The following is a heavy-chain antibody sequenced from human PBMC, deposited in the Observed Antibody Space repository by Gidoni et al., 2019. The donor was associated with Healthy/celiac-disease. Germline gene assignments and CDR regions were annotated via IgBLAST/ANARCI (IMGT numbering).Heavy chain of an antibody. CDR1: GLSLSTSGVG. CDR2: IYLDDDK. Sequence: QITLKESGPTLVTPTQTRTLTCTFSGLSLSTSGVGVGWIRQHPGKALEWLVRIYLDDDKRYSPSLKSRLTITKDTSKNQVVLTMYNMDPVDTATDYCAHTYYDYIWGSYRYSGMDVWGQGTTVTVSS. CDR3: AHTYYDYIWGSYRYSGMDV. V-gene: IGHV2-5*02. D-gene: IGHD3-16*02. J-gene: IGHJ6*02.